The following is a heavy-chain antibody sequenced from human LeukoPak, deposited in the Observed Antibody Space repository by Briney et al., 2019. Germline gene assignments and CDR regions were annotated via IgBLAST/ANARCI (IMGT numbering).Heavy chain of an antibody. CDR1: GDSISSYY. Sequence: SETLSLTCTVSGDSISSYYWGWIRQPPGKGLDWIGYIYYSGSTNYNPSLKNRVTISVDTSKNQFSLKLSSVTAADTAVYYCARGGLRGYSYGQRFDYWGQGTLVTVSS. CDR3: ARGGLRGYSYGQRFDY. D-gene: IGHD5-18*01. CDR2: IYYSGST. V-gene: IGHV4-59*01. J-gene: IGHJ4*02.